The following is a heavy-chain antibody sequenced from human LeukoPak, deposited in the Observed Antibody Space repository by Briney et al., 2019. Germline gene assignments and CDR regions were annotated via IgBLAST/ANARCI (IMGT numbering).Heavy chain of an antibody. V-gene: IGHV3-30-3*01. J-gene: IGHJ5*02. CDR2: ISYDGSNK. Sequence: GGSLRLSCAASGFTFSSYAMHWVRQAPGKGLEWVAVISYDGSNKYYADSAKGRFTISRDNSKNTLYLQMNSLRAEDTAVYYCARENHDSSTWGQGTLVTVSS. CDR1: GFTFSSYA. CDR3: ARENHDSST. D-gene: IGHD3-3*01.